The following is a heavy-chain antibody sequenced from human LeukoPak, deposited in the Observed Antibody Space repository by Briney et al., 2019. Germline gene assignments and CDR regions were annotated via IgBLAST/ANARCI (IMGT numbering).Heavy chain of an antibody. J-gene: IGHJ4*02. CDR3: ARQPIGEDYFDY. D-gene: IGHD3-22*01. Sequence: PSETLSLTCTVSGGSISSYYWSWIRQPPGKGLEWIGSIYYSGSTYYNPSLKSRVTISVDTSKNQFSLKLSSVTAADTAVYYCARQPIGEDYFDYWGQGTLVTVSS. CDR2: IYYSGST. V-gene: IGHV4-59*05. CDR1: GGSISSYY.